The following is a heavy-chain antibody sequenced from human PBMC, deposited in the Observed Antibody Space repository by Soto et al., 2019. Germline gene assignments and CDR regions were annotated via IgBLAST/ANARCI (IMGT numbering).Heavy chain of an antibody. CDR1: GGSISSGGYY. J-gene: IGHJ4*02. D-gene: IGHD3-22*01. Sequence: PSETLSLTCTVSGGSISSGGYYWSWIRQHPGKGLEWIGYIYYSGTTYYNPSLKSRVTISVDTSKNQFSLKLSSVTAADTAVYYCARNQGDGYHLPSHFDYWGQGTLVAVSS. CDR3: ARNQGDGYHLPSHFDY. V-gene: IGHV4-31*03. CDR2: IYYSGTT.